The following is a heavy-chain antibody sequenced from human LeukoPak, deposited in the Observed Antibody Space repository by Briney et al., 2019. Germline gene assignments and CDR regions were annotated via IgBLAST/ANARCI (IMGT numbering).Heavy chain of an antibody. D-gene: IGHD3-10*01. CDR2: ITWNGGTM. Sequence: PGGSLRLSCAASGFSFDDFAMHWVRQAPGKGLEWVSGITWNGGTMDYADSVKGRFTISRDNAKNSLYLQMNSLRAEDTALYYCATRYASGPIADYWGQGTLVTVSS. CDR3: ATRYASGPIADY. V-gene: IGHV3-9*01. J-gene: IGHJ4*02. CDR1: GFSFDDFA.